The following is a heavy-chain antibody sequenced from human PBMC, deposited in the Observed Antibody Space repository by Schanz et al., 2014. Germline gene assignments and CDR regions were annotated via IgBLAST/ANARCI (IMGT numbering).Heavy chain of an antibody. Sequence: QVQLVESGGGVVRPGRSLRLSCATSGFTFSRFGMHWVRQAPGKGPEWVALVWSDGNTKYYVDSVKGRFTISRDNAKNSLYLEMTSLRGEDTAVYYCARENLNWEAFDIWGQGTVVTVSS. D-gene: IGHD7-27*01. CDR2: VWSDGNTK. CDR3: ARENLNWEAFDI. J-gene: IGHJ3*02. V-gene: IGHV3-33*01. CDR1: GFTFSRFG.